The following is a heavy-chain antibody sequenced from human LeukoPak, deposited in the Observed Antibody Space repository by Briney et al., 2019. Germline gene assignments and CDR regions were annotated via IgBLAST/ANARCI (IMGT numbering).Heavy chain of an antibody. CDR2: IYYSGRN. J-gene: IGHJ1*01. Sequence: KPSETLSLTCTVSGGSVSSGSYYWSWIRQPPGKGLEWIGYIYYSGRNYCNPSLKSRVTISVDTSKNQISLKLSSVTAADTAVYYCAREGRYGDHRAEYFQHWGQGTLVTVSS. D-gene: IGHD2-21*02. V-gene: IGHV4-30-4*08. CDR1: GGSVSSGSYY. CDR3: AREGRYGDHRAEYFQH.